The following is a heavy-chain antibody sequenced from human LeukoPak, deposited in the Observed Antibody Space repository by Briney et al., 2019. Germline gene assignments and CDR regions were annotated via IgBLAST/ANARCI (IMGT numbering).Heavy chain of an antibody. J-gene: IGHJ5*02. Sequence: SETLSLTCTVSGGSISSGGYYWSWIRQHPGKGLEWIGYIYYSGSTYYNPSLKSRVTISVDTSKNQFSLKLSSVTAADTAVYYCASSALAEGDWFDPWGQGTLVTVSS. CDR1: GGSISSGGYY. D-gene: IGHD6-19*01. CDR2: IYYSGST. CDR3: ASSALAEGDWFDP. V-gene: IGHV4-31*03.